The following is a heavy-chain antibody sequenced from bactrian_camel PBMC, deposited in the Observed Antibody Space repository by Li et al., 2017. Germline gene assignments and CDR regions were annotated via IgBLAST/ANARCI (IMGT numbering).Heavy chain of an antibody. CDR1: GFTRNMCA. V-gene: IGHV3S53*01. CDR2: IGIDGTG. D-gene: IGHD4*01. Sequence: HVQLVESGGGSVQAGGSLRLSCTAPGFTRNMCAMEWYRQAAGKQREWVSAIGIDGTGTYADSVKGRFTISKDKAKDTVYLQMNSLKPEDTAMYVCQTDCYATDYDGDEEWGPGTQVTVS. J-gene: IGHJ4*01. CDR3: QTDCYATDYDGDEE.